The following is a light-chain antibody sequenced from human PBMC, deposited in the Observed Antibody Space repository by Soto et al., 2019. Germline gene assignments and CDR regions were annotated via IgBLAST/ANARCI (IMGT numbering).Light chain of an antibody. CDR3: SSYTSSSTLAV. CDR1: SSDVGGYNY. Sequence: QSALTQPASVSGSPGQSITISCTGTSSDVGGYNYVSWYQQHPGKAPKLMIYVVSNRPSGVSNRFSGSKSGNTASLTISGLQAEDEADYYCSSYTSSSTLAVFGTGTKLTVL. V-gene: IGLV2-14*01. CDR2: VVS. J-gene: IGLJ1*01.